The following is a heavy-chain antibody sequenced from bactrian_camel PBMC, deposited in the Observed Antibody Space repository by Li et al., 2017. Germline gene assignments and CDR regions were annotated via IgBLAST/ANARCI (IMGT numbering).Heavy chain of an antibody. D-gene: IGHD1*01. CDR1: GYTAKTCS. CDR3: AADPYGVCYASKIYDYKY. J-gene: IGHJ4*01. Sequence: HVQLVESGGGLVQPGGSLKLSCAASGYTAKTCSWNWYRQSPGKDRELVSSLFANGGTYYHDSVKGRFTISQGDAKNTVHLQMNILKPEDTAMYYCAADPYGVCYASKIYDYKYRGQGTQVTVS. CDR2: LFANGGT. V-gene: IGHV3S60*01.